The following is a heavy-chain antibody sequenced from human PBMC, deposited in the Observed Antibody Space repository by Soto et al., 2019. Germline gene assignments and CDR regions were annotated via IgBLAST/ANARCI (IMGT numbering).Heavy chain of an antibody. Sequence: LRLSCAASGFTFSSYGMHWVRQAPGKGLEWVAVIWYDGSNKYYADSVKGRFTISRDNSKNTLYLQMNSLKTEDTAVYYCTTDLIIPGYDAFDIWGQGTMVTVSS. V-gene: IGHV3-33*01. J-gene: IGHJ3*02. CDR1: GFTFSSYG. CDR2: IWYDGSNK. CDR3: TTDLIIPGYDAFDI. D-gene: IGHD2-15*01.